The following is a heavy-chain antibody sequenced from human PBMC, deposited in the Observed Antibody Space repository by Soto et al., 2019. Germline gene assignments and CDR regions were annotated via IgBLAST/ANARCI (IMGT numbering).Heavy chain of an antibody. CDR3: AKDGLWFGEYVDY. CDR1: GFTFSSYA. D-gene: IGHD3-10*01. J-gene: IGHJ4*02. V-gene: IGHV3-23*01. CDR2: ISGIGGST. Sequence: GSLRLSCAASGFTFSSYAMSWVRQAPGKGLEWVSAISGIGGSTYYADSLKGRFTISRDNSKNTLYLQMNSLGAEDRAVYYCAKDGLWFGEYVDYWGQGTLVTVSS.